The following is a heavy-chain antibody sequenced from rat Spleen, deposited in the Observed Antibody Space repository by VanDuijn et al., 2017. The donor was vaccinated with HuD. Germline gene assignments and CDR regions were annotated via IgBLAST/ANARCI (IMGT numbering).Heavy chain of an antibody. D-gene: IGHD1-2*01. V-gene: IGHV3-3*01. CDR2: INSAGTT. Sequence: EVQLQESGPGLVKPSQSLSLTCSVTGYPITSSYRWNWIRKFPGNKLEWMGYINSAGTTNYNPSLKSRISITRDTSKNQFFLQVNSVTTEDTATYYCASLYSSYSLYYLDYWGQGVMVIVSS. J-gene: IGHJ2*01. CDR1: GYPITSSYR. CDR3: ASLYSSYSLYYLDY.